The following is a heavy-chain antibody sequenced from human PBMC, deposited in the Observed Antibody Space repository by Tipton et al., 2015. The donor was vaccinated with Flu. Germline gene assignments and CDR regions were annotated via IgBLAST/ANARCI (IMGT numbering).Heavy chain of an antibody. J-gene: IGHJ4*02. V-gene: IGHV3-53*01. CDR1: GFTVSSNY. D-gene: IGHD5-12*01. CDR3: ATSGYDFDY. CDR2: LYSGGST. Sequence: SLRLSCAASGFTVSSNYMSLVRQALVQGLELVSVLYSGGSTYYADSVKGRFTISRDNPKNTLYLQMNSLRAEDTAVYYCATSGYDFDYWGQGTLVIVSS.